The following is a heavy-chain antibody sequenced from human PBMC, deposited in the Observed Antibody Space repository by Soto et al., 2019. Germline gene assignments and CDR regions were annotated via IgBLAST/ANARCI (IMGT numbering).Heavy chain of an antibody. Sequence: VGSLRLSCAASGFTFSSCAMGWVRQAPGTXLEWVAVISYDGSNKYYTDSVKGRFTISRDNSXNTLYLQMNSLRAEDTALYYCAKDLDFLGPVAGGYFDYWGQGALVTVSS. CDR1: GFTFSSCA. J-gene: IGHJ4*02. CDR2: ISYDGSNK. D-gene: IGHD2-15*01. V-gene: IGHV3-30*18. CDR3: AKDLDFLGPVAGGYFDY.